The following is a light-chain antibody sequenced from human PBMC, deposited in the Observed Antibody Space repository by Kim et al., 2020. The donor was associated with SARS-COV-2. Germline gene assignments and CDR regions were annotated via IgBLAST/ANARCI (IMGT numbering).Light chain of an antibody. CDR2: LNSDGSH. CDR1: SGHTRNA. V-gene: IGLV4-69*01. J-gene: IGLJ3*02. Sequence: QLVLTQSPSASASLGASVKLTCTLSSGHTRNAIAWHQQQPDRGPRYLMKLNSDGSHTKGDGIPDRFSGSSSGAERYLTIPSLQSEDEADYYCQTWDTGIDVFGGGTQLTVL. CDR3: QTWDTGIDV.